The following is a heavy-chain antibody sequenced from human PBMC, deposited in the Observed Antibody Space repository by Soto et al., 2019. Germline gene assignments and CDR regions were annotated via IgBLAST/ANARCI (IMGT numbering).Heavy chain of an antibody. D-gene: IGHD6-6*01. Sequence: PGGSLRLACAASGVTFSGSAMHWVRQASGKGLEWVGRIRSKANSYATAYAASVKGRFTISRDDSKNTAYLQMNSLKTEDTAVYYCTRDLEYSSSDGYWGQGTLVTVSS. V-gene: IGHV3-73*01. CDR3: TRDLEYSSSDGY. CDR2: IRSKANSYAT. J-gene: IGHJ4*02. CDR1: GVTFSGSA.